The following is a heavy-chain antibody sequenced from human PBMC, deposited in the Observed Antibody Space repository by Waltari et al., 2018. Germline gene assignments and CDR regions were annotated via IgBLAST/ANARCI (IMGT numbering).Heavy chain of an antibody. CDR1: GYSISSGYY. D-gene: IGHD3-22*01. CDR2: IYHSGRT. Sequence: QVQLQESGPGLVKPSETLSLTCAVSGYSISSGYYWGWIRQPPGKGLEWIGSIYHSGRTDYNPALKVRVTISVDTPKNQFSLNLSSVAAADTAGYYCARSPAFDYYDSQGSPGGAFDIWGQGTMVTVSS. V-gene: IGHV4-38-2*01. J-gene: IGHJ3*02. CDR3: ARSPAFDYYDSQGSPGGAFDI.